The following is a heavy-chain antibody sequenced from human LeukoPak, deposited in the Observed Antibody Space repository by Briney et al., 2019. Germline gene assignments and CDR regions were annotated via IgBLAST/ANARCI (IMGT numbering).Heavy chain of an antibody. CDR3: ARDVTDTAMVTNWFDP. Sequence: SETLSLTCAVSGGSISSSNWWSWVRQPPGKGLEWIGEIYHSGSTNYNPSLKSRVTISVDKSKSQFSLKLSSVTAADTAVYYCARDVTDTAMVTNWFDPWGQGTLVTVSS. J-gene: IGHJ5*02. CDR2: IYHSGST. D-gene: IGHD5-18*01. V-gene: IGHV4-4*02. CDR1: GGSISSSNW.